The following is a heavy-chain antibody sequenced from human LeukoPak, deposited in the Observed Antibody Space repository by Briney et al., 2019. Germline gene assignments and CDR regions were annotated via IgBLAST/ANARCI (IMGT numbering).Heavy chain of an antibody. Sequence: GASVKVSCKASGYTFTSYYMHWERQAPGQGLEWMGIINPSGGSTSYAQKLQGRVTMTTDTSTSTAYMELRSLRSDDTAVYYCARRKDIRYFDWLLYPDFDYWGQGTLVTVSS. CDR2: INPSGGST. CDR3: ARRKDIRYFDWLLYPDFDY. CDR1: GYTFTSYY. J-gene: IGHJ4*02. D-gene: IGHD3-9*01. V-gene: IGHV1-46*01.